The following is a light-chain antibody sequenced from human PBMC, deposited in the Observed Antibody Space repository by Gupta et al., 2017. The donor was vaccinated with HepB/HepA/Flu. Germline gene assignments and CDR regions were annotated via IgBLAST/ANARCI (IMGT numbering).Light chain of an antibody. CDR3: QQLSNGPPEST. CDR1: QSVSSY. J-gene: IGKJ2*01. V-gene: IGKV3-11*01. Sequence: EIVFTQSPATLSLSPGERATLSCRASQSVSSYLAWYQQKPGQAPRLLIYDASNRATGIQARFSGSGVGTDFTLTMSSREPEDFAVYYCQQLSNGPPESTFGPGTKLEMK. CDR2: DAS.